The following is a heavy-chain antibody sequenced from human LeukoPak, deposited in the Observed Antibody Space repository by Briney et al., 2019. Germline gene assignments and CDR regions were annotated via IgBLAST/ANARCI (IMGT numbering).Heavy chain of an antibody. Sequence: SETLSLTCTVSGVSISSGGYYWSWIRQHPGKGLEWIGYIYYSGSTYSNPSLKSRVTISVDTSKNQFSLKLSSVAAADTAVYYCARGFSSIAVAGLYYWGQGTLVTVSS. CDR3: ARGFSSIAVAGLYY. V-gene: IGHV4-31*03. D-gene: IGHD6-19*01. J-gene: IGHJ4*02. CDR1: GVSISSGGYY. CDR2: IYYSGST.